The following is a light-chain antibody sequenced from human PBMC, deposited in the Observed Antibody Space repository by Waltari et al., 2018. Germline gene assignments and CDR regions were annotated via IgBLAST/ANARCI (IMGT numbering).Light chain of an antibody. V-gene: IGLV4-69*01. CDR3: QTGGMNIQV. CDR1: GEYSAYT. J-gene: IGLJ3*02. Sequence: QLVLTQSPSASASLGASVKLTCTLTGEYSAYTIAWHQLQPEKGPRYLMNVNSDGSHDKADGIPERFSGSSAGAERYLIISRLQSDDEAYYFCQTGGMNIQVFGGGTRLTVL. CDR2: VNSDGSH.